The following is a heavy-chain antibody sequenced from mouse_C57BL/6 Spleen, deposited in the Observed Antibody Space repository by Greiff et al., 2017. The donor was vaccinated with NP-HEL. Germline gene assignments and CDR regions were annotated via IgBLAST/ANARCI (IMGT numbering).Heavy chain of an antibody. CDR1: GFTFSSYA. D-gene: IGHD4-1*01. V-gene: IGHV5-4*01. Sequence: EVKVVESGGGLVKPGGSLKLSCAASGFTFSSYAMSWVRQTPEKRLEWVATISDGGSYTYYPDNVKGRFTISRDNAKNNLYLQMSHLKSEDTAMYYCARDRTGTDYYAMDYWGQGTSVTVSS. J-gene: IGHJ4*01. CDR2: ISDGGSYT. CDR3: ARDRTGTDYYAMDY.